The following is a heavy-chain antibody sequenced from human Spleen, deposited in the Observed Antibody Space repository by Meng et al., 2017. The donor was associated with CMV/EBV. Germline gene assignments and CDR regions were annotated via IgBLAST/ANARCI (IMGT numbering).Heavy chain of an antibody. CDR3: ARPRFNYYYGMDV. J-gene: IGHJ6*02. CDR1: GFTFSSYW. D-gene: IGHD3-3*01. V-gene: IGHV3-7*01. CDR2: IKQDGSEK. Sequence: GESLKISCAASGFTFSSYWMSWVRQAPGKGLEWVANIKQDGSEKYYVDSVKGRFTISRDNAKNSLYLQMNSLRAEDTAVYYCARPRFNYYYGMDVWGQGTTVTVSS.